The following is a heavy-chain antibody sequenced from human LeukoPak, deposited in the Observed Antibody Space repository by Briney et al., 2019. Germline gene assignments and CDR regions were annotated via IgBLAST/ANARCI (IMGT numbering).Heavy chain of an antibody. CDR2: INHSGST. CDR1: GGSFSGYY. Sequence: KSSETLSLTCAVYGGSFSGYYWSWIRQPPGKGLEWIGEINHSGSTNYNPSLKSRVTISVDTSKNQFSLKLSSVTAADTAVYYCARPVAGSFDYWGQGTLVTVSS. J-gene: IGHJ4*02. D-gene: IGHD6-19*01. CDR3: ARPVAGSFDY. V-gene: IGHV4-34*01.